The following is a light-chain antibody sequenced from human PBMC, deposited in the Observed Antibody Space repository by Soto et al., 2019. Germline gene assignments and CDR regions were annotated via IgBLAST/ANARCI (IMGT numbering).Light chain of an antibody. CDR2: EVS. CDR3: SSYTSSSTLRV. J-gene: IGLJ2*01. V-gene: IGLV2-14*01. Sequence: QSVLTQPASVSGSPGQSITISCTGTSSDVGGYNYVSWHQQHPGKAPKLMIYEVSNRPSGVSNRFSGSKSGNTASLTISGLQAEDEADYYCSSYTSSSTLRVFGGGTKLTVL. CDR1: SSDVGGYNY.